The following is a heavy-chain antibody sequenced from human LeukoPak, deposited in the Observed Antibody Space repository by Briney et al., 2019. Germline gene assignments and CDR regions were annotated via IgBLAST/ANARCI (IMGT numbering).Heavy chain of an antibody. V-gene: IGHV1-2*06. D-gene: IGHD2-8*01. CDR3: AREQGVASWFDP. Sequence: ASVKVSCKASGYTFTGYYIHWVRQAPGQGLEWVGRINPNTGAANYAQKFQGRVTMTRDTSISTVYMALSRLFPGDTAVFYCAREQGVASWFDPWGQGTLVTVSS. CDR2: INPNTGAA. J-gene: IGHJ5*02. CDR1: GYTFTGYY.